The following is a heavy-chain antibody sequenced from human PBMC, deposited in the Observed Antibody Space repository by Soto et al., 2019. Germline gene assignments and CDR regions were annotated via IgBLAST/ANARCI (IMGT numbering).Heavy chain of an antibody. V-gene: IGHV1-46*01. CDR3: ARQVTGYMYASPPWSFDL. J-gene: IGHJ2*01. Sequence: GASVKVSCKASGYSVTNYYIHWVRQAPGQGLEWMGRINPTGGSTTYAQKFQGRVTMTRDTSTTTVYMELSSLRSEDTAVYYCARQVTGYMYASPPWSFDLWCRGTLVTV. CDR1: GYSVTNYY. D-gene: IGHD2-8*01. CDR2: INPTGGST.